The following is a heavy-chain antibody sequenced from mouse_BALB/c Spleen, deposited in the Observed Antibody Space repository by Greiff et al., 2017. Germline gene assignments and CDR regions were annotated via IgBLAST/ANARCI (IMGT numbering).Heavy chain of an antibody. J-gene: IGHJ2*01. CDR1: GFTFGSFG. V-gene: IGHV5-17*02. CDR3: ARGMRDYFDY. CDR2: ISSGSSTI. Sequence: DVKLVESGGGLVQPGGSRKLSCAASGFTFGSFGMHWVRQAPEKGLEWVAYISSGSSTIYYADTVKGRFTISRDNPKNTLFLQMTSLRSEDTAMYYCARGMRDYFDYWGQGTTLTVSS.